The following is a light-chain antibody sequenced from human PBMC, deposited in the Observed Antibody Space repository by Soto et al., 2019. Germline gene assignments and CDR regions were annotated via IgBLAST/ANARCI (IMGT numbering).Light chain of an antibody. CDR3: QQSYSSPTWT. CDR1: QSIINY. V-gene: IGKV1-39*01. CDR2: AAS. Sequence: QLTQSTSSISASVGYRFSITCRASQSIINYLNWYQQKPGKAPNVLIYAASSLQSVVPSRFSGSGSGTDFTLTISSLQPEDTATYYCQQSYSSPTWTFGQGTKVDIK. J-gene: IGKJ1*01.